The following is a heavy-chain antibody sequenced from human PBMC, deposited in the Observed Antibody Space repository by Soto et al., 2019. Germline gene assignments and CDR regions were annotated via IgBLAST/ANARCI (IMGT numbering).Heavy chain of an antibody. J-gene: IGHJ4*02. CDR3: ARDTDGLHY. CDR1: GLIFSNYK. Sequence: PGGSLRLSCAASGLIFSNYKMHWVRQAPGKGLVWVSRINTDGSIIDYADSVKGRFTVSRDNAKNTLYLQMNSLRADDTAVDYCARDTDGLHYWGQGTLVTVSS. V-gene: IGHV3-74*01. CDR2: INTDGSII.